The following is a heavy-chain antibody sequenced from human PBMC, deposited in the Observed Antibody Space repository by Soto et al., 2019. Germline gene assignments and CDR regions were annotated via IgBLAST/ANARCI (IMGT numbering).Heavy chain of an antibody. CDR2: INHSGST. D-gene: IGHD3-10*02. CDR1: GGSFSVYY. V-gene: IGHV4-34*01. CDR3: VRDRCSGHLCWMDG. J-gene: IGHJ6*01. Sequence: SEPLSLTCAVYGGSFSVYYWSWIRQPPGKGLEWIGEINHSGSTNYNPSLKSRVTISVDTSKNQFSLKLSSVTAADTAVYYCVRDRCSGHLCWMDGWGPGTAVTV.